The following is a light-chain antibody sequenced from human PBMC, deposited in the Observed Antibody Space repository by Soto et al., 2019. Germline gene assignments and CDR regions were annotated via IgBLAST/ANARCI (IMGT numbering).Light chain of an antibody. Sequence: QSALTQPASVFGSPGQSITISCTGTSSDVGGYNFVSWYQQHPGKAPKLMIYEVSNRPSGVSNRFSGSKSGNTASLTISGLQPEDAADYYCSSYTISSTVVFGTGTKVTVL. CDR2: EVS. CDR3: SSYTISSTVV. J-gene: IGLJ1*01. V-gene: IGLV2-14*03. CDR1: SSDVGGYNF.